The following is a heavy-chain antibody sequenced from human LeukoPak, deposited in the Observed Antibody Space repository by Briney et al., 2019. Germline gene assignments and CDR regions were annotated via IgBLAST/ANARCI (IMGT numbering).Heavy chain of an antibody. Sequence: ASVKVSCKASGYTFTGYYLRWVRQAPGQGLEGMGWINPNSGDTSYAQKFQGRVTMTRDTSISTAYMELSRLRSDDTAVYYCARVMYDFWSGYSDAFDIWGQGTMVTVSS. CDR2: INPNSGDT. CDR1: GYTFTGYY. D-gene: IGHD3-3*01. V-gene: IGHV1-2*02. CDR3: ARVMYDFWSGYSDAFDI. J-gene: IGHJ3*02.